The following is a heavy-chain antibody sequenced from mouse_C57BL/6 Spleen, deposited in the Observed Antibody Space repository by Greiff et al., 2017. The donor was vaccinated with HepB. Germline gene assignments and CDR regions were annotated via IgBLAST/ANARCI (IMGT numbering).Heavy chain of an antibody. CDR2: INPSTGGT. CDR1: GYSFTGYY. Sequence: VQLKQSGPELVKPGASVKISCKASGYSFTGYYMNWVKQSPEKSLEWIGEINPSTGGTTYNQKFKAKATLTVDKSSSTAYMQLKSLTSEDSAVYYCARRGNYYGSRYFDVWGTGTTVTVSS. J-gene: IGHJ1*03. V-gene: IGHV1-42*01. CDR3: ARRGNYYGSRYFDV. D-gene: IGHD1-1*01.